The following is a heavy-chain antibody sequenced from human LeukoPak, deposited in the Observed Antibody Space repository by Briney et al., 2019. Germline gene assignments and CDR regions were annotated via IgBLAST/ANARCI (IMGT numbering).Heavy chain of an antibody. CDR1: KFTFSDYS. Sequence: GGSLRLSCAASKFTFSDYSMSWVRQAPGKGLEWVSSISSIRNYIYYADSVKGRFTVSRDNAKNSLYLQMNSLRAEDTAVYYCARDDEVVPAAIHNWFDPWGQGTLVTVSS. J-gene: IGHJ5*02. D-gene: IGHD2-2*01. CDR2: ISSIRNYI. CDR3: ARDDEVVPAAIHNWFDP. V-gene: IGHV3-21*01.